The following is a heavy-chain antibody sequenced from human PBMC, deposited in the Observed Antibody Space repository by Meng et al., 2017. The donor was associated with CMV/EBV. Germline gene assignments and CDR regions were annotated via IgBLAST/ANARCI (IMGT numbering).Heavy chain of an antibody. V-gene: IGHV4-59*01. CDR3: ARWRGYWYFDL. D-gene: IGHD3-3*01. Sequence: LTCTVSGGSISSYYWSWIRQPPGEGLEWIGYIYYSRSTNYNPSLKSRVTISVDTSKNQFSLKLSSVTAADTAVYYCARWRGYWYFDLWGRGTLVTVSS. CDR1: GGSISSYY. CDR2: IYYSRST. J-gene: IGHJ2*01.